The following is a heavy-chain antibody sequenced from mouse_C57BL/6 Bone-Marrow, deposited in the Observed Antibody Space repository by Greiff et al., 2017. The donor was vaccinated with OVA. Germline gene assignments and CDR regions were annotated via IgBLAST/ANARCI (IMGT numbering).Heavy chain of an antibody. J-gene: IGHJ4*01. CDR1: GYTFTDYS. CDR3: ARDGYD. CDR2: LYPGSGST. V-gene: IGHV1-76*01. Sequence: QVQLQQSGAELVRPGASVKLSCKASGYTFTDYSIHWVKQRPGQGLEWIARLYPGSGSTYYNEKFKGKATLTAEKSSSTAYMQLGSLTSEDSAVYFCARDGYDWGQGTTVTVSS. D-gene: IGHD2-2*01.